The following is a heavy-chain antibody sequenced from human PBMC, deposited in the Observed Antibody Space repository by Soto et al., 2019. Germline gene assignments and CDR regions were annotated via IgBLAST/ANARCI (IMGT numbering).Heavy chain of an antibody. CDR3: ARRTGLGDGYNLDY. J-gene: IGHJ4*02. V-gene: IGHV4-31*03. CDR1: GGSISSGGYY. D-gene: IGHD5-12*01. Sequence: QVQLQESGPGLVKPSQTLSLTCTVSGGSISSGGYYWSWIRQHPGKGLEWIGYIFSSGSTYYNPSLKSRVTISVDTSKNQFSLKLSSVTAAATAVYYCARRTGLGDGYNLDYWGQGTLVTVSS. CDR2: IFSSGST.